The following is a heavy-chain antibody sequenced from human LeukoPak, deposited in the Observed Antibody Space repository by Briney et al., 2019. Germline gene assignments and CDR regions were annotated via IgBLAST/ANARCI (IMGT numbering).Heavy chain of an antibody. CDR3: ASTIAVADIYGMDV. D-gene: IGHD6-19*01. Sequence: SETLSLTCTVSGDSISDYYWSWIRQPPGKGLEWIGYIYYTGYTNYNPSLQSRVSISVDTSKNQFSLKLSSVTAADTAVYYCASTIAVADIYGMDVWGQGTTVTVSS. J-gene: IGHJ6*02. CDR1: GDSISDYY. V-gene: IGHV4-59*01. CDR2: IYYTGYT.